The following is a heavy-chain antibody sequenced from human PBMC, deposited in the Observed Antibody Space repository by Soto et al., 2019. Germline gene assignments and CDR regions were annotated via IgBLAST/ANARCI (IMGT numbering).Heavy chain of an antibody. CDR2: ISWNAGTI. Sequence: DVQLVESGGGLVQPGESLRLSCAASGFTFDDYALHWVRQAPGKGLEWVSGISWNAGTIVYADSVKGRFTTSRDNDKNSLYLQMNSLKAEDTALYYCAKVGTSGWYKWFFDLWGRGTLVTVSS. V-gene: IGHV3-9*01. CDR1: GFTFDDYA. CDR3: AKVGTSGWYKWFFDL. J-gene: IGHJ2*01. D-gene: IGHD6-19*01.